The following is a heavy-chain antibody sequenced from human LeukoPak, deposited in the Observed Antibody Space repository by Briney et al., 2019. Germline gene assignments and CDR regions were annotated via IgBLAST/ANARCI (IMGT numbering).Heavy chain of an antibody. J-gene: IGHJ4*02. D-gene: IGHD3-22*01. CDR1: GGSISSHY. Sequence: PSETLSLTCTVSGGSISSHYWSWIRQPPGKGLEWIGYIYYSGSTNYNPSLKSRVTISVDTSKNQFSLKLSSVTAADTAVYYCAREVISTTNYWGQGTLVTVSS. CDR2: IYYSGST. V-gene: IGHV4-59*11. CDR3: AREVISTTNY.